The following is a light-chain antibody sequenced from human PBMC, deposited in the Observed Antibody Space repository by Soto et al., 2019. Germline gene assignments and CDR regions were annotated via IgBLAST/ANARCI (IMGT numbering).Light chain of an antibody. CDR3: QQYYRYPYT. J-gene: IGKJ2*01. V-gene: IGKV1-16*02. CDR2: GAS. CDR1: LPISNY. Sequence: DIQMTQSPSSLSASVGDRVTITCRASLPISNYLAWFQQKPGEAPKPLIYGASSLQSGVPSKFSGSGSGTYFTLTISNLQPEDFATYYCQQYYRYPYTFGRGTKLEIK.